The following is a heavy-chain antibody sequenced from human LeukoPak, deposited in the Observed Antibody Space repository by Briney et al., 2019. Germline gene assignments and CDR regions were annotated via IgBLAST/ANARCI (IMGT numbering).Heavy chain of an antibody. CDR2: ISGHTGNT. J-gene: IGHJ4*02. V-gene: IGHV1-18*01. CDR1: GYTFTSQG. CDR3: ARAYSASYWADY. Sequence: ASVKVSCKASGYTFTSQGISWVRQAPGQGLEWMGWISGHTGNTEYAQKFQGRVTMTTDTSTSTAYMELESLTSDDTAVYFCARAYSASYWADYWGQGTLVTVSS. D-gene: IGHD1-26*01.